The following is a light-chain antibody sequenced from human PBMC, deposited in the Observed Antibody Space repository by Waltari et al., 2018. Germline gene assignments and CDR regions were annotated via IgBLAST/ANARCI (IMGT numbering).Light chain of an antibody. CDR1: QGIDNS. Sequence: GDRVTITCRASQGIDNSLAWYQQKPGKAPKLLLYATSRLESGVPSRFSGSGSRTDYTLTISSLQPEDFATYYCQHYYNTPLTFGGGTKVEIK. CDR2: ATS. CDR3: QHYYNTPLT. V-gene: IGKV1-NL1*01. J-gene: IGKJ4*01.